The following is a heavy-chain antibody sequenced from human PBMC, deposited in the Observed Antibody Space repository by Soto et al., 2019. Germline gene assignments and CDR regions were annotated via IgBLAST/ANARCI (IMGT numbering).Heavy chain of an antibody. Sequence: GSLRRSCSASGFTFSSYAMHWVRQAPVKGLEYVSSISTNGGSTHYADSVKGRFTISRDNSKNTQYLQMSSLRADDTAVYYCVKGEYYYDSSGYYPFDYWGQRT. CDR2: ISTNGGST. CDR1: GFTFSSYA. J-gene: IGHJ4*02. V-gene: IGHV3-64D*06. D-gene: IGHD3-22*01. CDR3: VKGEYYYDSSGYYPFDY.